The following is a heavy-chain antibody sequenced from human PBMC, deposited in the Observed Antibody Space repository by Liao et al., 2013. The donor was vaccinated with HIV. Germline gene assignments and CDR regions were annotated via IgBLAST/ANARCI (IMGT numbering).Heavy chain of an antibody. D-gene: IGHD2-2*01. J-gene: IGHJ3*02. V-gene: IGHV4-39*07. CDR1: GGSISRSSYY. Sequence: QLQLQESGPGLVKPSETLSLTCTVSGGSISRSSYYWGWIRQPPGKGLEWIGSIYYSGSTYYNPSLKSRVTISVDTPKNQFSLKMSSVTAADTAVYYCARSLSDAIVAAARPIVLIIWGQGSMVIVSS. CDR3: ARSLSDAIVAAARPIVLII. CDR2: IYYSGST.